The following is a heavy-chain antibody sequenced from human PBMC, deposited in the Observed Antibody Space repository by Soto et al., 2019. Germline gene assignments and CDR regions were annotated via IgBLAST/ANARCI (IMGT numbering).Heavy chain of an antibody. D-gene: IGHD5-18*01. Sequence: PSETLSLTCTVSGGSISSYYWSWIRQPPGKGLEWIGYIYYSGSTNYNPSLKSRVTISVDTSKNQFSLKLSSVTAADTAVYYCARASHSAENTAMDQPQYYYYGMDVWGQGTTVT. V-gene: IGHV4-59*01. CDR2: IYYSGST. J-gene: IGHJ6*02. CDR1: GGSISSYY. CDR3: ARASHSAENTAMDQPQYYYYGMDV.